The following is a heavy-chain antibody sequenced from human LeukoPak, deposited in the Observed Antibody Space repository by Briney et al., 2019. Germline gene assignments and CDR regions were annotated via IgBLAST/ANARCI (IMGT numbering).Heavy chain of an antibody. Sequence: SETLSLTCTVSGGSISSYYWSWIRQPPGKGLEWIGYIYYSGNTNYNPSLKSRVTISVDTSKNQFSLKLSPVTAADTAVYYCAGGLRWSNLDYWGQGTLVTVSS. CDR1: GGSISSYY. CDR3: AGGLRWSNLDY. J-gene: IGHJ4*02. D-gene: IGHD4-23*01. V-gene: IGHV4-59*01. CDR2: IYYSGNT.